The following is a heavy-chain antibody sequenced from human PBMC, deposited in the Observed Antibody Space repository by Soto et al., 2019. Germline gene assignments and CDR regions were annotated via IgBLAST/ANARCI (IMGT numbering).Heavy chain of an antibody. Sequence: ASVKVSCKASGYTFTSYGISWVRQAPGQGLEWMGWISAYNGNTNYAQKLQGRVTMTTDTSTRTAYMELRSLRSDDTAVYYCARAREHCSSTSCYPFDPWGQGTLVTVSS. J-gene: IGHJ5*02. CDR3: ARAREHCSSTSCYPFDP. CDR2: ISAYNGNT. D-gene: IGHD2-2*01. CDR1: GYTFTSYG. V-gene: IGHV1-18*04.